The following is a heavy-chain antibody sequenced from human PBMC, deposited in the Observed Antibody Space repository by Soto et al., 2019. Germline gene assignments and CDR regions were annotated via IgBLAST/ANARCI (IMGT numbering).Heavy chain of an antibody. D-gene: IGHD2-2*01. V-gene: IGHV3-74*03. CDR1: GFTFSSYW. CDR3: ASVETCSSTSCYSVFDY. Sequence: EVQLVESGGGLVQPGGSLRLSCAASGFTFSSYWMHWVRQVPGKGLVWVSRINSDGSSTTYADSVKGRFTISRDNAKNTLYLQMNILRAEDTAVYYCASVETCSSTSCYSVFDYWGQGTLVIVSS. J-gene: IGHJ4*02. CDR2: INSDGSST.